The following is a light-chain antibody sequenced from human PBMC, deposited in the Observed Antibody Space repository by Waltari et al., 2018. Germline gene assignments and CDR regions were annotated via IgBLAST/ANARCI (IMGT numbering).Light chain of an antibody. J-gene: IGKJ1*01. CDR1: QSIRSN. CDR3: QQYDNWLGT. V-gene: IGKV3-15*01. CDR2: GAS. Sequence: EIVMTQSPATLSVFPGERATLSCRASQSIRSNLAWYQHKPGQAPRLLIYGASTRATGNPARFSGSGSGTEFTLTISSLQSEDFAVYFCQQYDNWLGTFGQGTKVEIK.